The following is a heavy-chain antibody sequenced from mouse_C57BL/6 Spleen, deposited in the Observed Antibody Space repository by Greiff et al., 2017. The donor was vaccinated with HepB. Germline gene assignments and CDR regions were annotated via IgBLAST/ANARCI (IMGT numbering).Heavy chain of an antibody. D-gene: IGHD2-3*01. J-gene: IGHJ3*01. V-gene: IGHV3-6*01. CDR2: ISYDGSN. CDR3: ARPLLYDGYYVWFAY. Sequence: EVQLVESGPGLVKPSQSLSLTCSVTGYSITSGYYWNWIRQFPGNKLEWMGYISYDGSNNYNPSLKNRISITRDTSKNQFFLKLNSVTTEDTATYYCARPLLYDGYYVWFAYWGQGTLVTVSA. CDR1: GYSITSGYY.